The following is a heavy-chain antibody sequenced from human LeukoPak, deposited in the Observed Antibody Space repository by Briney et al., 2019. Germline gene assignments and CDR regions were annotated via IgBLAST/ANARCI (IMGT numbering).Heavy chain of an antibody. V-gene: IGHV4-38-2*02. Sequence: SETLSLTCTVSGYSISSGYYWGWIRQPPGKGLEWIGSIYHSGSTYYNPSLKSRVTISVDTSKNQFSLKLSSVTAADTAVYYCARDERPTYYDFWCGYQYYFDYWGQGTLVTVSS. J-gene: IGHJ4*02. CDR2: IYHSGST. CDR1: GYSISSGYY. CDR3: ARDERPTYYDFWCGYQYYFDY. D-gene: IGHD3-3*01.